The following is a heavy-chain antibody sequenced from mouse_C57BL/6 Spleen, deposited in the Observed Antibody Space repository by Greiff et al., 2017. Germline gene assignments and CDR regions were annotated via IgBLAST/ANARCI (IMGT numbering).Heavy chain of an antibody. D-gene: IGHD3-2*02. CDR3: ARNWDSSGPYYFDY. V-gene: IGHV1-64*01. J-gene: IGHJ2*01. CDR1: GYTFTSYW. CDR2: IHPNSGST. Sequence: QVQLQQPGAELVKPGASVKLSCKASGYTFTSYWMPWVKQRPGQGLEWIGMIHPNSGSTNYNEKFKSKATLTVDKSSSTAYMQLSSLTSEDSAVYYCARNWDSSGPYYFDYWGQGTTLTVSS.